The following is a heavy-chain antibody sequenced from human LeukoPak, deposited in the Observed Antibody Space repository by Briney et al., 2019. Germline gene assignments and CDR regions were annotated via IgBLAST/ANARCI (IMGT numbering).Heavy chain of an antibody. Sequence: GGSLRLSCEGSAFIFSGHWMNWVRQTPGKGLEWVASIKEDGSERQYVDSVKGRFSISRDNTKGSLFLQLNSLRAEDTAVYYCAREMATIMDYWGQGTLVTVSS. CDR1: AFIFSGHW. J-gene: IGHJ4*02. V-gene: IGHV3-7*03. CDR2: IKEDGSER. CDR3: AREMATIMDY. D-gene: IGHD5-24*01.